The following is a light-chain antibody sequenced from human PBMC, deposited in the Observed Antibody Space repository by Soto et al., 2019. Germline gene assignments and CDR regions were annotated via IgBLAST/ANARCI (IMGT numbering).Light chain of an antibody. CDR2: GAS. V-gene: IGKV3-20*01. J-gene: IGKJ5*01. Sequence: EIVLTQSPGTLSLSPGERATLSCRASQGVSSSCLAWYQQKPGQAPRLLIYGASSRATGIPDRFSGSGSGTDFTLTISSLEPEDFAVYYCQQYGSSPITFGQGTRLEIK. CDR1: QGVSSSC. CDR3: QQYGSSPIT.